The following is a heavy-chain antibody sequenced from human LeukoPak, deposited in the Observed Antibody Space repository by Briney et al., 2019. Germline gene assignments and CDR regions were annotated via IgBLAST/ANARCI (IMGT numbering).Heavy chain of an antibody. CDR2: IVVGSGNT. Sequence: GASVKVSCKASGVTFITSAMQWVRQARGQRLEWIGWIVVGSGNTKYAPKFQGRVTITRDMSTSTAYMELRSLRSEDTALYYCAADLGGSGIGNYWGQGTLVTVSS. CDR3: AADLGGSGIGNY. J-gene: IGHJ4*02. V-gene: IGHV1-58*02. D-gene: IGHD3-10*01. CDR1: GVTFITSA.